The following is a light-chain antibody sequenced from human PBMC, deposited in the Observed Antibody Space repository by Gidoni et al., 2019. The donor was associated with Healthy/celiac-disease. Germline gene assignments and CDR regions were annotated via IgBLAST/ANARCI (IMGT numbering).Light chain of an antibody. Sequence: QSALTQPPSASGSPGQSVTISCTGTSSDVGGYNYVSWYQQPPGKAPKLMIYEVSKRPSGVPDRFSGSKSGNTASLTVSGLQAEDEADYYCSSYAGSNQVVFGGGTKLTVL. CDR3: SSYAGSNQVV. V-gene: IGLV2-8*01. CDR2: EVS. J-gene: IGLJ2*01. CDR1: SSDVGGYNY.